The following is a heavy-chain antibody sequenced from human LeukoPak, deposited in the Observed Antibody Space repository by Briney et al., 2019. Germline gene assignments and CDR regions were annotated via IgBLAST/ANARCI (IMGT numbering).Heavy chain of an antibody. D-gene: IGHD3-10*01. J-gene: IGHJ3*02. CDR1: GYSFTSYW. CDR3: ARHSAYYGSGSYYNPGAFDI. CDR2: IYPGDSDT. V-gene: IGHV5-51*01. Sequence: GESLKISCKGSGYSFTSYWIGWVRQMPGKGLEWMGIIYPGDSDTRYSPSFQGQVTISADKSISTAYLQWSSLKASDTAMYYCARHSAYYGSGSYYNPGAFDIWGQGTMVTVS.